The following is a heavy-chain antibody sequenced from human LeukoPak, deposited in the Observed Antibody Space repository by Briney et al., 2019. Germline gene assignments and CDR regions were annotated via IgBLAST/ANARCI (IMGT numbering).Heavy chain of an antibody. V-gene: IGHV3-53*01. D-gene: IGHD3-10*01. Sequence: GGSLRLSCAVSGFTVSSNYMSWVRQAPGKGLEWVSVIYGGGNTYYADSVKGRFTISRDNSKNTLYLQMDSLRDEDTAVYYCARDNYYGSPNMDVWGQGTTVTVSS. J-gene: IGHJ6*02. CDR2: IYGGGNT. CDR3: ARDNYYGSPNMDV. CDR1: GFTVSSNY.